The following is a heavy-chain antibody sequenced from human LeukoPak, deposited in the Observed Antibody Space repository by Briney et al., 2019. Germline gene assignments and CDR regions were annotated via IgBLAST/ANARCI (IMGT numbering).Heavy chain of an antibody. Sequence: ASVKVSCKASGYTFTSYDINWVRQATGQGLEWMGWMNPNSGNTGYAQKFQGRVTMTRNTFISTAYMELSSLRSEDTAVYYCARGRGVVVPAAVFISSPYYYYGMDVWGQGTTVTVSS. D-gene: IGHD2-2*01. J-gene: IGHJ6*02. CDR3: ARGRGVVVPAAVFISSPYYYYGMDV. V-gene: IGHV1-8*01. CDR2: MNPNSGNT. CDR1: GYTFTSYD.